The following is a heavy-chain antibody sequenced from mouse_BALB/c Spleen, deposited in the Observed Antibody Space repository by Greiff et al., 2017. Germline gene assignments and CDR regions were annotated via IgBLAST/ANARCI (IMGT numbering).Heavy chain of an antibody. J-gene: IGHJ2*01. D-gene: IGHD2-4*01. CDR2: ISSGGSYT. V-gene: IGHV5-9-3*01. CDR1: GFTFSSYA. CDR3: ARPTMITTKGYFDY. Sequence: EVQVVESGGGLVKPGGSLKLSCAASGFTFSSYAMSWVRQTPEKRLEWVATISSGGSYTYYPDSVKGRFTISRDNAKNALYLQMSSLRSEDTAMYYCARPTMITTKGYFDYWGQGTTLTVSS.